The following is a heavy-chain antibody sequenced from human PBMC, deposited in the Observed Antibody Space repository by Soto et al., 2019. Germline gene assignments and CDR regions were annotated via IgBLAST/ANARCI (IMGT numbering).Heavy chain of an antibody. CDR1: GFTVSSYW. V-gene: IGHV3-74*01. Sequence: PGGSLRLSCAASGFTVSSYWMHWVRQAPGKGLVWVSRINSDGSSTSYADSVKGRFTISRDNAKNTLYLQMNSLRAEDTAVYYCAGAPLRYCTNGVCYKPPPYYYYYYMDVWGKGTTVTVSS. J-gene: IGHJ6*03. CDR2: INSDGSST. D-gene: IGHD2-8*01. CDR3: AGAPLRYCTNGVCYKPPPYYYYYYMDV.